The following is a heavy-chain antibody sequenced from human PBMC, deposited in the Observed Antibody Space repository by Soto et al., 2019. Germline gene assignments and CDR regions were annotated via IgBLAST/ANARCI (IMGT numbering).Heavy chain of an antibody. V-gene: IGHV4-31*01. Sequence: QVQLQESGPGLVKPSQTLSLTCTVSGDSISSNYYWSWIRQHPGKGLEWIGYINYSGSTYYNPSLNSPVTISVDTSQNQFSLKLSFVTAADTAVYFCARDTGLSGQTTHWGQGTQVTVSS. CDR2: INYSGST. J-gene: IGHJ4*02. D-gene: IGHD2-8*02. CDR3: ARDTGLSGQTTH. CDR1: GDSISSNYY.